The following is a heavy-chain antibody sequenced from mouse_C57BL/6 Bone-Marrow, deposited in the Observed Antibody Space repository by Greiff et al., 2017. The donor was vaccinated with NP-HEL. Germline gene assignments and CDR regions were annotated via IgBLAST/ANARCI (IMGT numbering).Heavy chain of an antibody. D-gene: IGHD3-2*02. CDR1: GYAFSSSW. CDR2: IYPGDGDT. J-gene: IGHJ2*01. CDR3: ANLDSSGYYFDY. V-gene: IGHV1-82*01. Sequence: VQLQQSGPELVKPGASVKISCKASGYAFSSSWMNWVKQRPGKGLEWIGRIYPGDGDTNYNGKFKGKATLTADKSSSTAYMQLSSLTAEDSAVYFCANLDSSGYYFDYWGQGTTLTVSS.